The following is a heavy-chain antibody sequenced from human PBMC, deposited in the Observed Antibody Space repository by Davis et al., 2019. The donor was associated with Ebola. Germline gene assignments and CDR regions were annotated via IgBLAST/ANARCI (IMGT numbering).Heavy chain of an antibody. CDR1: GGTFSSYA. CDR2: IIPIFGTA. CDR3: ATAKPGYYGTYGMDV. D-gene: IGHD2/OR15-2a*01. J-gene: IGHJ6*02. V-gene: IGHV1-69*13. Sequence: SVKVSCKASGGTFSSYAISWVRQAPGQGLEWMGGIIPIFGTANYAQKFQGRVTITADESTSTAYMELSSLRSDDTAVYYCATAKPGYYGTYGMDVWGQGTTVTVSS.